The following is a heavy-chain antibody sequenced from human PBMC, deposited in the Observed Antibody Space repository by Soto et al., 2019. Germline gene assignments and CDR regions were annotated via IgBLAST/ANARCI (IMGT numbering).Heavy chain of an antibody. CDR2: ISGSGGST. V-gene: IGHV3-23*01. Sequence: GGSLRLSCAASGFTFSSYAMSWVRQAPGKGLEWVSAISGSGGSTYYADSVKGRFTISRDNSKNTLYLQMNSLRAEDTAVYYCAKVTGIVVVPAATLGFDYWGQGTLVTVSS. D-gene: IGHD2-2*01. CDR3: AKVTGIVVVPAATLGFDY. CDR1: GFTFSSYA. J-gene: IGHJ4*02.